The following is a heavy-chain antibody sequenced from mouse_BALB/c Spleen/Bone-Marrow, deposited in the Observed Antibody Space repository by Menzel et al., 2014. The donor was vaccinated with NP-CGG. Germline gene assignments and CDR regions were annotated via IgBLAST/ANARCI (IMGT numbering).Heavy chain of an antibody. V-gene: IGHV1-69*02. CDR1: GYTFTSYW. D-gene: IGHD1-1*01. J-gene: IGHJ2*01. CDR2: IYPSDSYT. Sequence: VQLVESGAELVRPGASVKLSCKASGYTFTSYWINWVKQRPGQGLEWIGNIYPSDSYTNYNQKFKGKATLTVDKSSSTAYMQLSSPTSEDSAVYYCTRSYGSSYEYYFDYWGQCTTLTVSS. CDR3: TRSYGSSYEYYFDY.